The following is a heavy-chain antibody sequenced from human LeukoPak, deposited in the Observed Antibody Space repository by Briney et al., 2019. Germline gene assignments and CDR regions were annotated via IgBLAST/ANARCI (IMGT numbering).Heavy chain of an antibody. Sequence: PSETLSLTCTVSGGPISSYYWSWIRQPAGKGLEWIGRIYTSGSTNYNPSLKSRVTMSVDTSKNQFSLKLSSVTAADTAVYYCARTHEDFWSGYSFRIDPWGQGTLVTVSS. D-gene: IGHD3-3*01. J-gene: IGHJ5*02. CDR3: ARTHEDFWSGYSFRIDP. CDR2: IYTSGST. CDR1: GGPISSYY. V-gene: IGHV4-4*07.